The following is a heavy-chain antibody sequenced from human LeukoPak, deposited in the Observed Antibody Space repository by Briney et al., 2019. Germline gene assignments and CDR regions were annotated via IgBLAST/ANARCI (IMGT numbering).Heavy chain of an antibody. CDR2: IDWDDDR. CDR3: ARSSRDHYYNYGMDV. J-gene: IGHJ6*02. CDR1: GFSLSTSGMC. D-gene: IGHD5-24*01. V-gene: IGHV2-70*11. Sequence: SGPTLVNPTQTLTLTCTFSGFSLSTSGMCVSWIRQPPGKALEWLARIDWDDDRYYNASLKTRLTISKDTSKNQVVLTMTNMDPVDTATYYCARSSRDHYYNYGMDVWGQGTTATVSS.